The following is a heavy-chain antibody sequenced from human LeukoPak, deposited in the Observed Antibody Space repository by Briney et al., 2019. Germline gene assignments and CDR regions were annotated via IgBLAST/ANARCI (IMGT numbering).Heavy chain of an antibody. CDR1: GFTFDDYA. J-gene: IGHJ4*02. Sequence: PGRSLRLSCAASGFTFDDYAMHWVRQAPGKGLEWVSGISWSSGTIVYADSVKGRFTISRDNAKNALYLQMNNLRPDDTALYYCAKDFTFLERHQFDYWGQGTLVTVSS. D-gene: IGHD3-3*01. CDR2: ISWSSGTI. CDR3: AKDFTFLERHQFDY. V-gene: IGHV3-9*01.